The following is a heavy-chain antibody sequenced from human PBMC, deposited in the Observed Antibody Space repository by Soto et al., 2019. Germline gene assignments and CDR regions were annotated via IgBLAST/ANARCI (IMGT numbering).Heavy chain of an antibody. CDR2: IYWDDEK. CDR1: GFSLDTSGVS. J-gene: IGHJ6*02. D-gene: IGHD3-22*01. V-gene: IGHV2-5*02. CDR3: ALGAGRVDIDHFDDTYYVFEADV. Sequence: QITLKESGPTLGTPTQTLTLTCTFSGFSLDTSGVSVGWVRQPPGKALEWLALIYWDDEKLYSQSLRGRLTITKDTSTNQAVLTITNLGPVDEGTYYCALGAGRVDIDHFDDTYYVFEADVWGQGTTVIVSS.